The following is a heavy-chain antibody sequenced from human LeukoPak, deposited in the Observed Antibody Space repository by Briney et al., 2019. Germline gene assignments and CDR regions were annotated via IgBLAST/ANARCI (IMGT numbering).Heavy chain of an antibody. J-gene: IGHJ4*02. D-gene: IGHD3-3*01. V-gene: IGHV4-39*07. CDR2: TYYDGST. CDR3: ARRSSGRPVDY. Sequence: EWIGSTYYDGSTYYNPSLKSRVTISRDTSKDQFSLRLSSVTAADTAVYYCARRSSGRPVDYWGQGTLVTVSS.